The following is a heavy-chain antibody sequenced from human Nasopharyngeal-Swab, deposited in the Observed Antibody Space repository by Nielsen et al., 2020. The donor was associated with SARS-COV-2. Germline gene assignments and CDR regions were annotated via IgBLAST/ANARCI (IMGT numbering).Heavy chain of an antibody. CDR2: IDYSGST. CDR1: GGSISSSSYY. CDR3: ARQTIVVVVAATPGFDY. J-gene: IGHJ4*02. V-gene: IGHV4-39*01. Sequence: SDTLSLTCTVSGGSISSSSYYWGWIRQPPGKGLEWIGSIDYSGSTYYNPSLKSRVTISVDTSKNQFPLKLSSVTAADTAVYYCARQTIVVVVAATPGFDYWGQGTLVTVSS. D-gene: IGHD2-15*01.